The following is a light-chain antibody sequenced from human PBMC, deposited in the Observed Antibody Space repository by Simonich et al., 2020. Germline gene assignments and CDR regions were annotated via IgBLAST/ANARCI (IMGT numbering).Light chain of an antibody. CDR3: GTWDSSLSAGV. Sequence: QSVLTQPPSVSAAPGQKVTISCSGSSSNIGNNYVSWYQQRPGTAPKLLIYDNHKRPSGIPDRFSGSKSGTSATLGITGLQTGDEADYYCGTWDSSLSAGVFGGGTKLTVL. V-gene: IGLV1-51*01. CDR2: DNH. CDR1: SSNIGNNY. J-gene: IGLJ3*02.